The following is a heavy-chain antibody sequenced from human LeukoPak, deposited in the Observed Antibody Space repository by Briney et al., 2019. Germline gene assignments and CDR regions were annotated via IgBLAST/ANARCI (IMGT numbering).Heavy chain of an antibody. J-gene: IGHJ4*02. CDR1: GFTFSNYW. Sequence: GGSLRLSCAASGFTFSNYWMHWVRQAPGKGLEWVSGISGSDDTYFANSVKGRFTISRDNSKNTLYLQLNSLRAEDTAVYYCAKQRRDGYNTNYYFDDWGQGTLVTVSS. CDR2: ISGSDDT. V-gene: IGHV3-23*01. CDR3: AKQRRDGYNTNYYFDD. D-gene: IGHD5-24*01.